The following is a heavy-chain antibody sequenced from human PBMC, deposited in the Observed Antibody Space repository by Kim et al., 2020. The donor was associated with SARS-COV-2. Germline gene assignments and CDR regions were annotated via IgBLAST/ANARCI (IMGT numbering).Heavy chain of an antibody. CDR1: GFTFSDYY. CDR2: ISSSSSYT. CDR3: AREGNVEMATNPYYYYGMDV. J-gene: IGHJ6*02. Sequence: GGSLRLSCAASGFTFSDYYMSWIRQAPGKGLEWVSYISSSSSYTNYADSVKGRFTISRDNAKNSLYLQMNSLRAEDTAVYYCAREGNVEMATNPYYYYGMDVWGQGTTVTVSS. V-gene: IGHV3-11*06. D-gene: IGHD5-12*01.